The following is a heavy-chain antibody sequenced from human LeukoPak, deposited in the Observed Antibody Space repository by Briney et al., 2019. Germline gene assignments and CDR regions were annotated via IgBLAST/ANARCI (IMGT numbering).Heavy chain of an antibody. J-gene: IGHJ6*03. CDR2: ISWNSGSI. D-gene: IGHD3-10*01. CDR3: ISEQNYGSGTYHMSRYYYYMDV. CDR1: GFTFDDYA. V-gene: IGHV3-9*01. Sequence: GRSLRLSCAASGFTFDDYAMHWVRQAPGKGLEWVSGISWNSGSIGYADSVKGRFTISRDNAKNSLYLQMNSLKTEDTAVYYCISEQNYGSGTYHMSRYYYYMDVWGKGTTVTISS.